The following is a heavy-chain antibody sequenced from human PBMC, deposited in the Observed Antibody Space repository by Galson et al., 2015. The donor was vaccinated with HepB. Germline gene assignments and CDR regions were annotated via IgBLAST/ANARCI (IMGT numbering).Heavy chain of an antibody. J-gene: IGHJ4*02. CDR2: IKSKTDGGTT. V-gene: IGHV3-15*07. D-gene: IGHD6-13*01. Sequence: SLRLSCAASGFTFSNAWMNWVRQAPGKGLEWVGRIKSKTDGGTTDYAAPVKGRFTISRDDSKNTLYLQMNSLKTEDTAVYYCTTDLPWESSSWDGEFDYWGQGTLVTVSS. CDR1: GFTFSNAW. CDR3: TTDLPWESSSWDGEFDY.